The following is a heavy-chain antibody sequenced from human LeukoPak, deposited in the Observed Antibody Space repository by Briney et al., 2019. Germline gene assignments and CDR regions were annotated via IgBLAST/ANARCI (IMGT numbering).Heavy chain of an antibody. Sequence: SETLSLTCAVFGGSFSGYYWSWIRQPPGKGLEWIGEINHSGSTNYNPSLKSRVTISVDTSKNQFSLKLSSVTAADTAVYYCARESGLPYYYYMDVWGKGTTVTVSS. CDR3: ARESGLPYYYYMDV. CDR2: INHSGST. V-gene: IGHV4-34*01. D-gene: IGHD3-10*01. CDR1: GGSFSGYY. J-gene: IGHJ6*03.